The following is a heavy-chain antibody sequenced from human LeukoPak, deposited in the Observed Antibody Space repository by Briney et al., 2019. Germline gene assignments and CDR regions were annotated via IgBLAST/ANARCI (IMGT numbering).Heavy chain of an antibody. CDR1: KFSVTSNG. CDR3: ARDRRPDYCDNLGCYSSSFDS. Sequence: GGSLRISCAPSKFSVTSNGMNWVRQAPGKGLEWISSISSSGTYIYYAASVKGRFTISRDDANNSIHLQTNSLRVEDTAVYFCARDRRPDYCDNLGCYSSSFDSWGQGTLVTVSS. V-gene: IGHV3-21*01. J-gene: IGHJ4*02. D-gene: IGHD2-21*02. CDR2: ISSSGTYI.